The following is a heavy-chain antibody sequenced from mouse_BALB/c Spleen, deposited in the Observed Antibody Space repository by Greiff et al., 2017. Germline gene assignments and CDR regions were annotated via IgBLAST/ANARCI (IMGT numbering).Heavy chain of an antibody. V-gene: IGHV1-4*01. CDR1: GYTFTSYT. J-gene: IGHJ3*01. Sequence: VQLVESGAELARPGASVKMSCKASGYTFTSYTMHWVKQRPGQGLEWIGYINPSSGYTNYNQKFKDKATLTADKSSSTAYMQLSSLTSEDSAVYYCAIYGSSYKFAYWGQGTLVTVSA. D-gene: IGHD1-1*01. CDR3: AIYGSSYKFAY. CDR2: INPSSGYT.